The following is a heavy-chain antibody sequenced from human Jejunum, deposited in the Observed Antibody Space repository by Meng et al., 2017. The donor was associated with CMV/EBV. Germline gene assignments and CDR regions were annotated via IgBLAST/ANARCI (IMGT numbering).Heavy chain of an antibody. Sequence: QGQLQESGPGLVKPSETLSLTCTVSGASISTYYWSWIRQPPGKGLEWIGCIYYSGSTYYNPSLKGRVTISVDTSKNQFSLNLSSVTAADTAVYYCARGQRSYSGSYPEWFDPWGQGTLVTVSS. CDR1: GASISTYY. V-gene: IGHV4-30-4*01. CDR3: ARGQRSYSGSYPEWFDP. CDR2: IYYSGST. D-gene: IGHD1-26*01. J-gene: IGHJ5*02.